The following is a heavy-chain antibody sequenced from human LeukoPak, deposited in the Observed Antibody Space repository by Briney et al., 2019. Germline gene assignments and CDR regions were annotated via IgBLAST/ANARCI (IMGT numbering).Heavy chain of an antibody. V-gene: IGHV3-64*01. CDR3: ARDPHCSSTSCYVGPLDY. Sequence: PGGSLRLSCAASGFTFSSYAMHWARQAPGKGLEYVSAISSNGGSTYYANSVKGRFTISRDNSKNTLYLQMGSLRAEDMAVYYCARDPHCSSTSCYVGPLDYWGQGTLVTVSS. J-gene: IGHJ4*02. CDR2: ISSNGGST. CDR1: GFTFSSYA. D-gene: IGHD2-2*01.